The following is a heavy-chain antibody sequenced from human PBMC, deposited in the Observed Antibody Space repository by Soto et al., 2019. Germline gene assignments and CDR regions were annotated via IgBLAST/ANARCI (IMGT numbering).Heavy chain of an antibody. CDR3: ARSSGGNFGIIIEGSNWFDP. J-gene: IGHJ5*02. D-gene: IGHD3-3*01. V-gene: IGHV1-46*01. CDR2: INPHGGST. Sequence: QVQLVQSGAEVKRPGASVKVSCKAPGDTFTSYYLNWVRQAPGQGLEWMGVINPHGGSTKYAQEFQGRIPMTGDTSRSTVYMELSSLRSDDTAIYYCARSSGGNFGIIIEGSNWFDPWGQGTLVTVSS. CDR1: GDTFTSYY.